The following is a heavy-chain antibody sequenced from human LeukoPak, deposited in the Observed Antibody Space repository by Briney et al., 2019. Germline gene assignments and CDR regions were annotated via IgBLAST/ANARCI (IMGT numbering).Heavy chain of an antibody. J-gene: IGHJ6*03. D-gene: IGHD3-3*01. CDR1: GGTFSSYA. CDR2: IVPAFRSA. CDR3: ARASIFGVVFYYMDV. Sequence: SVKVSCKVSGGTFSSYAISWARQAPGQGLEWMGGIVPAFRSANYARTFEGRAAITTDESTKTAYLELSSLRSEDTAVYYCARASIFGVVFYYMDVWGTGTSVTVSS. V-gene: IGHV1-69*05.